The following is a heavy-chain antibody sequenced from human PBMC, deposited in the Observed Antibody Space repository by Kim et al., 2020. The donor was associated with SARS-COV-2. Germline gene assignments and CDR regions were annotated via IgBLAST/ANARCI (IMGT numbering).Heavy chain of an antibody. CDR2: ISYDGSNK. J-gene: IGHJ4*02. CDR1: GFTFSSYA. Sequence: GGSLRLSCAASGFTFSSYAMHWVRQAPGKGLEWVAVISYDGSNKYYADSVKGRFTISRDNSKNTLYLQMNSLRAEDTAVYYCARDGASSGYSGGFDYWGQGTLVTVSS. D-gene: IGHD3-22*01. CDR3: ARDGASSGYSGGFDY. V-gene: IGHV3-30*04.